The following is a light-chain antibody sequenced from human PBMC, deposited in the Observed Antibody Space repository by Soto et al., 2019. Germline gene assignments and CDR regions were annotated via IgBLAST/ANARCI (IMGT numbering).Light chain of an antibody. CDR1: QSINSN. J-gene: IGKJ1*01. Sequence: EIVMTQSPATLSVSPGERATLSCRASQSINSNLAWYQQKPGQAPRLLIFHASTRATGIPARFSGSGSGTEFTLTISRLQSEDFAVYYCQQHNNWPRAFGQGTKVDIK. CDR3: QQHNNWPRA. V-gene: IGKV3-15*01. CDR2: HAS.